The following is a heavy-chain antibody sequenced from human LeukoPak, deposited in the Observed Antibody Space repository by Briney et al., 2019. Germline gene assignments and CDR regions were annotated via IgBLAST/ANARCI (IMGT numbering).Heavy chain of an antibody. Sequence: ASVKVSCKASGYTFTSYDINWVRQATGQGLEWMGWMNPNSGNTGYAQKFQGRVTMTRNTSISTAYMELSSLRSEDTAVYYCAREASSSPTFDYWGQGTLVTVSS. V-gene: IGHV1-8*01. CDR3: AREASSSPTFDY. J-gene: IGHJ4*02. D-gene: IGHD6-6*01. CDR2: MNPNSGNT. CDR1: GYTFTSYD.